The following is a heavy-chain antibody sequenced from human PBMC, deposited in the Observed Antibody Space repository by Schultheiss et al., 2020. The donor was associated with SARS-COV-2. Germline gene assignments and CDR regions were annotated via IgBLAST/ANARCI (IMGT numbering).Heavy chain of an antibody. D-gene: IGHD4-11*01. CDR1: GGSISSGRYY. J-gene: IGHJ4*02. V-gene: IGHV4-61*02. CDR3: ARAMTTVTQIDY. Sequence: SETLSLTCTVSGGSISSGRYYWTWIRQPAGKGLEWIGRIYTSGSTNYNPSLKTRVTMSVDTSKNHFSLRLSSVTATDTAVYYCARAMTTVTQIDYWGQGTLVTVSS. CDR2: IYTSGST.